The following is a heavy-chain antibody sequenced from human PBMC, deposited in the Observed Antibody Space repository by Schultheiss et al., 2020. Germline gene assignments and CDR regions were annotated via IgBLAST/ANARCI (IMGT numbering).Heavy chain of an antibody. V-gene: IGHV3-64D*09. CDR3: AKGVVVPAAFDY. Sequence: SCKASGYTFTGYYMHWVRQAPGKGLEYVSAISSNGGSTYYADSVKGRFTISRDNSKNTLYLQMSSLRAEDTAVYYCAKGVVVPAAFDYWGQGTLVTVYS. D-gene: IGHD2-2*01. J-gene: IGHJ4*02. CDR1: GYTFTGYY. CDR2: ISSNGGST.